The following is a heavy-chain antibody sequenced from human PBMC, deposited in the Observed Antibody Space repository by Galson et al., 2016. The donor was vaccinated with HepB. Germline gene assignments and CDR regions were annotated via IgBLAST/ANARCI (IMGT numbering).Heavy chain of an antibody. CDR1: GYTFTNYP. CDR2: IWFDGSNK. J-gene: IGHJ4*02. D-gene: IGHD5-18*01. Sequence: SCKASGYTFTNYPIHWVRQAPGKGLEWVAVIWFDGSNKFYADSRKGRFTISRNNSKNTLYLQMNSLRAEDTAVYYCARVSDTAYKGSFDYWGQGTLVTVSS. V-gene: IGHV3-33*01. CDR3: ARVSDTAYKGSFDY.